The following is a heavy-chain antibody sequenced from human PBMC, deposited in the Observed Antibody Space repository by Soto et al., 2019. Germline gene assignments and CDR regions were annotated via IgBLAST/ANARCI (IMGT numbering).Heavy chain of an antibody. J-gene: IGHJ6*02. V-gene: IGHV3-15*01. CDR1: GITFSNAW. CDR3: TTDSADIVVVPATFGMDV. Sequence: EVQLVESGGGLVKPGGSLRLSCAASGITFSNAWMTWVHQAPGKGLEWVGRIKSITDGGTTDYAAPVKGRFTISRDDSKDTLYLQMNNLRTEDTAVYHCTTDSADIVVVPATFGMDVWGQGTTVTVSS. D-gene: IGHD2-2*01. CDR2: IKSITDGGTT.